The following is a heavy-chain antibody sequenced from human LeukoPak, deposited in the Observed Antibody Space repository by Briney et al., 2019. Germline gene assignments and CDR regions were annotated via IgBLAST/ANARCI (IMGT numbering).Heavy chain of an antibody. CDR3: VKESFIGPAGTLFDY. Sequence: GGSLRLSCSASGFTFSSYAMHWVRQAPGKGLEYVSAISSNGGSTYYADSVKGRFTISRDNSKNTLYLQMSSLRAEDTAVYYCVKESFIGPAGTLFDYWGQGTLVIVSS. J-gene: IGHJ4*02. CDR2: ISSNGGST. D-gene: IGHD6-13*01. V-gene: IGHV3-64D*06. CDR1: GFTFSSYA.